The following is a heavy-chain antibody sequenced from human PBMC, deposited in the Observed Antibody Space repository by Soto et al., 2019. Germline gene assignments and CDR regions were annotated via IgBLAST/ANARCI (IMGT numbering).Heavy chain of an antibody. CDR3: ARDPGRAVALD. CDR2: IYHSGST. Sequence: PSETLSLTCSVSGGSISDSSWWRWIRQSPGKGLEWIGEIYHSGSTNYNPSLKSRVSISVDTSKNQFSLEIYSVTASDTAIYYCARDPGRAVALDWGEGTLVTVSS. V-gene: IGHV4-4*02. J-gene: IGHJ4*02. CDR1: GGSISDSSW. D-gene: IGHD6-19*01.